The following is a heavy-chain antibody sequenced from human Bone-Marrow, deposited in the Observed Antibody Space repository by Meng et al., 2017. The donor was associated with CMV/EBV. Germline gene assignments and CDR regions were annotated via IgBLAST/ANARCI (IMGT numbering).Heavy chain of an antibody. D-gene: IGHD3-22*01. CDR3: ARVRYYYDSSGYYDYYYYYGMDV. CDR1: GGSISSYY. Sequence: GSLSLSCTVSGGSISSYYWSWIRQPPGKGLEWIGYIYYSGSTNYNPSLKSRVTISVDTSKNQFSLKLSSVTAADTAVYYCARVRYYYDSSGYYDYYYYYGMDVWGQGTTVTVSS. V-gene: IGHV4-59*12. J-gene: IGHJ6*02. CDR2: IYYSGST.